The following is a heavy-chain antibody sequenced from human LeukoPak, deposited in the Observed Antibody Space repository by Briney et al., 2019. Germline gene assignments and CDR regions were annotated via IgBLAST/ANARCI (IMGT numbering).Heavy chain of an antibody. CDR3: ARRAPQTYYYDSSGYYYLMPDDY. J-gene: IGHJ4*02. CDR2: IIPIFGTA. D-gene: IGHD3-22*01. Sequence: SVKVSCKASGGTFSSYAISWVRQAPGQGLEWMGGIIPIFGTANYAQKFQGRVTITADKSTSTAYMELSSLRSEDTAVYYCARRAPQTYYYDSSGYYYLMPDDYWGQGTLVTVSS. V-gene: IGHV1-69*06. CDR1: GGTFSSYA.